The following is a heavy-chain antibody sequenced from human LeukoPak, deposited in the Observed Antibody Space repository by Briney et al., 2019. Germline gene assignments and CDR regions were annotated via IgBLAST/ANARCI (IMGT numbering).Heavy chain of an antibody. CDR1: GGSISSGGYS. CDR2: IYHSGST. CDR3: ARAYYYDSSGYYRGHYYYYGMDV. Sequence: SQTLSLTCAVSGGSISSGGYSWSWIRQPPGKGLEWIGYIYHSGSTYYNPSLKSRVTISVDTSKNQFSLKLSSVTAADTAVYYCARAYYYDSSGYYRGHYYYYGMDVWGQGTTVTVSS. D-gene: IGHD3-22*01. V-gene: IGHV4-30-2*01. J-gene: IGHJ6*02.